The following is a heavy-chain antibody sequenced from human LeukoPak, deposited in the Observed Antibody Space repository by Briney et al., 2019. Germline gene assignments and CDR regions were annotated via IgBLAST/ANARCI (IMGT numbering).Heavy chain of an antibody. CDR1: GGSFSGYY. V-gene: IGHV4-34*01. CDR3: ARVALPSQN. Sequence: SETLSLTCAVYGGSFSGYYCSWIRQLPGKGLEWIGEINHSGSTNYNPSLKSRVTISVDTSKNQFSLKLSSVTAADTAVYYCARVALPSQNWGQGTLVTVSS. CDR2: INHSGST. J-gene: IGHJ4*02.